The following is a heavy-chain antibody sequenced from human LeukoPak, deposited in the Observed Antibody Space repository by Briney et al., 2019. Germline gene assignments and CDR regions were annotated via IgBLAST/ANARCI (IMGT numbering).Heavy chain of an antibody. J-gene: IGHJ5*02. CDR1: GGSISTYY. Sequence: SETLSLTCTVSGGSISTYYWSWIRQPPGKGLEWIGYIYYSGSTYNPSLKSRVTISVDTSKNQFYLKLSSVTGADTAVYYCARGGWYSHLWGQGALVTVSS. CDR2: IYYSGST. V-gene: IGHV4-59*01. CDR3: ARGGWYSHL. D-gene: IGHD6-19*01.